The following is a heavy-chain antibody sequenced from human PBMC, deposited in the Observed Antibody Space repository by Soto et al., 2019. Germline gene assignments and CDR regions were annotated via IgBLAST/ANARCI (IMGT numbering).Heavy chain of an antibody. CDR3: AKSPRGEMATD. CDR2: INTYNGMT. Sequence: QVQLVQSGGEVKKPGASVTVSCKASGYTFINYHITWVRQAPGQGLEWMAWINTYNGMTDYAQRFQGRVTITRDTSTSPAYMELRNLGSDDTAVYFCAKSPRGEMATDWGQGTLVTVSS. J-gene: IGHJ4*02. CDR1: GYTFINYH. V-gene: IGHV1-18*01. D-gene: IGHD5-12*01.